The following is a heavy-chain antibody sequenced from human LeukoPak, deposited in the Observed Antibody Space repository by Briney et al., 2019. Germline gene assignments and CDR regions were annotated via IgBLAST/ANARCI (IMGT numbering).Heavy chain of an antibody. D-gene: IGHD1-26*01. CDR2: INNSGNTI. V-gene: IGHV3-48*03. Sequence: PGGSLRLSCAAPGFTFSTYEMNWVRQAPGKGLEWVSSINNSGNTIYYADSVKGRFTISRDNSKNSLYLQMNSLRAEDTAVYYCASGAQSDYWGQGTLVTVSS. CDR3: ASGAQSDY. J-gene: IGHJ4*02. CDR1: GFTFSTYE.